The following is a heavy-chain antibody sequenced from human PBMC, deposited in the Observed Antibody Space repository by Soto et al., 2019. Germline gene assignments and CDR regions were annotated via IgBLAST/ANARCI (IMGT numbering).Heavy chain of an antibody. D-gene: IGHD1-26*01. CDR2: INPGDDST. Sequence: ASVKVACKASGYTFTNYFIQWVRQAPGEGLEWMGIINPGDDSTTYAQKFQGRVTVTKDTSTSTVYMELSSLRSDDTAMYYCAREEGALDYWGQGTLVTVSS. CDR1: GYTFTNYF. J-gene: IGHJ4*02. CDR3: AREEGALDY. V-gene: IGHV1-46*01.